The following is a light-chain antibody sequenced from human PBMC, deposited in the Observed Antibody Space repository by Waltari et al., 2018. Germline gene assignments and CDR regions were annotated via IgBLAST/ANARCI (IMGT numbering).Light chain of an antibody. CDR1: QSVSSN. Sequence: EIVMTQSPATLSVSPGERATLSCRASQSVSSNLAWYQQKPGQAPRLLSYGASTRATGIPARFSGSGSGTEFTLTISSMQSEDFAVYYCQQYNNWPFTFGPGTKVDIK. J-gene: IGKJ3*01. V-gene: IGKV3-15*01. CDR2: GAS. CDR3: QQYNNWPFT.